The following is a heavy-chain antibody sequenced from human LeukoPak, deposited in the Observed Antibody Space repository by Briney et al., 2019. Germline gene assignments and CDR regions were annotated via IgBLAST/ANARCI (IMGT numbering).Heavy chain of an antibody. CDR2: INSYSSDI. CDR1: GFTFSSYS. D-gene: IGHD6-19*01. CDR3: ARGRAHELHSGWYLPFDY. Sequence: PGGSLRLSCATSGFTFSSYSMTWVRQAPGKGLDWVSSINSYSSDIYYADSVKGRSTISRDNAKNSLYLQMNSLRAEDTAVYYCARGRAHELHSGWYLPFDYWGQGTLVTVSS. J-gene: IGHJ4*02. V-gene: IGHV3-21*01.